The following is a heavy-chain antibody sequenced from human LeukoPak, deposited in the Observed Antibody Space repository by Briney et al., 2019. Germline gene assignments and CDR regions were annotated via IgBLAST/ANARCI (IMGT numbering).Heavy chain of an antibody. J-gene: IGHJ4*02. CDR2: ISYDGSNK. CDR3: AKDPEYQLLKYYFDY. V-gene: IGHV3-30*04. CDR1: GFTFSSYA. Sequence: PGGSLRLSCAASGFTFSSYAMHWVRQAPGKGLEWVAVISYDGSNKYYADSVKGRFTISRDNSKNTLYLQMNSLRAEDTAVYYCAKDPEYQLLKYYFDYWGQGTLVTVSS. D-gene: IGHD2-2*01.